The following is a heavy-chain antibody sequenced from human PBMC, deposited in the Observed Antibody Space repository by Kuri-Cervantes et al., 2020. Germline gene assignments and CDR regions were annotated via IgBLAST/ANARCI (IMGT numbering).Heavy chain of an antibody. D-gene: IGHD2-15*01. J-gene: IGHJ3*02. V-gene: IGHV4-61*01. CDR2: SYYIGTT. CDR3: ARLGYCSGGSCQNEAFDI. CDR1: GGSVSSGSYY. Sequence: SETLSLTCTVSGGSVSSGSYYWSWIRQPPGKGLEWIGYSYYIGTTNYNPSLKSRVTISVDTSNNQFSLKLSSVTAADTAVYYCARLGYCSGGSCQNEAFDIWGQGTTVTVSS.